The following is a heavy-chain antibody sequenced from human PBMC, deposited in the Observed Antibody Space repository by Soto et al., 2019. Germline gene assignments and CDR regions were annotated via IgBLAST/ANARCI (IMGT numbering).Heavy chain of an antibody. V-gene: IGHV1-69*01. CDR1: GGTFSSYA. D-gene: IGHD4-4*01. Sequence: QVQLVQSGAEVKKPGSSVKVSCKASGGTFSSYAISWVRQAPGQGLEWMGGIIPIFGTANYAQKFQGRVTITADESTSTDYMELSSLRSEDTAVYYCARDMGDYSEDYYYYGMDVWGQGTTVTVSS. J-gene: IGHJ6*02. CDR3: ARDMGDYSEDYYYYGMDV. CDR2: IIPIFGTA.